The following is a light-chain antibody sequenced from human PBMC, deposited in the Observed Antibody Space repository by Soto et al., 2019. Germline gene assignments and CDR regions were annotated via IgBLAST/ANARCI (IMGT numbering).Light chain of an antibody. CDR1: RFNIGNNA. J-gene: IGLJ2*01. V-gene: IGLV1-36*01. Sequence: QSVMIQPPSVSEAPRQRVTISCSGSRFNIGNNAVNWYQQLPGAAPKLLIYSNVQRPSGVPDRFSGSKSGTSASLAISGLQSEDEGDYYCAAWDDNLNGVVFGGGTKLTVL. CDR2: SNV. CDR3: AAWDDNLNGVV.